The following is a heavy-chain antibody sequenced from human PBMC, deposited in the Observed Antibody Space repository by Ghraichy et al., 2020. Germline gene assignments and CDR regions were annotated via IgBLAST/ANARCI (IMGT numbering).Heavy chain of an antibody. CDR3: AGDSYYGDYLDYYYYAMDV. J-gene: IGHJ6*02. V-gene: IGHV1-18*01. Sequence: ASVKDSCKASGYTFTSYGISWVRQARGQGLEWMGWISAYNGNTNYAQKLQGRVTMTTDTSTSTAYMELRSLRSDETAEYYCAGDSYYGDYLDYYYYAMDVWGQRTTFAVSS. D-gene: IGHD4-17*01. CDR2: ISAYNGNT. CDR1: GYTFTSYG.